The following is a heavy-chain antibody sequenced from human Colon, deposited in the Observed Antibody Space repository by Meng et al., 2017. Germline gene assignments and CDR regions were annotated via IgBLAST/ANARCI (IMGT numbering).Heavy chain of an antibody. CDR1: GFIFPDYF. CDR2: IIPKTNST. V-gene: IGHV1-2*06. Sequence: SWAAVQEPGASARIPCKASGFIFPDYFIHWVRQAPGQGFAWLGRIIPKTNSTLYAQSFQGRVTLTGDPSIATAYLDLSSLTLDDTAVYFCARVSTPTVAGASYDYWGQGTLVTVSS. J-gene: IGHJ4*02. D-gene: IGHD4-23*01. CDR3: ARVSTPTVAGASYDY.